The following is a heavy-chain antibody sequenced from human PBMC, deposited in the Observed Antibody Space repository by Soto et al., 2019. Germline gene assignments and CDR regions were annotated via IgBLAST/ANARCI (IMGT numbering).Heavy chain of an antibody. Sequence: QVQLVESGGGVVQPGRSLRLSCAASGFSFSSYDIHWVRQAPGKGLEWVAVIWYDGSNKNYADSVKGRSTISRDNSKNTLYLQMNSLRAEDTAVYYWARVKSHTTIGALDYWGQGTLVTVSS. CDR3: ARVKSHTTIGALDY. CDR2: IWYDGSNK. D-gene: IGHD1-1*01. CDR1: GFSFSSYD. J-gene: IGHJ4*02. V-gene: IGHV3-33*01.